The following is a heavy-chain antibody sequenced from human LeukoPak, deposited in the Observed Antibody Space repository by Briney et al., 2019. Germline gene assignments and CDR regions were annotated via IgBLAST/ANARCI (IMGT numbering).Heavy chain of an antibody. V-gene: IGHV5-51*01. J-gene: IGHJ6*03. CDR1: GSSFTNYW. CDR3: ARARYCSSTSCPSPYYYYYMDV. Sequence: GGSLKISCQGSGSSFTNYWIGWVRQLPGKGLEWMGIIYPGDSDTRYSPSFQGHFTISAAKSISTAYLQWSSLKASDTAMYYCARARYCSSTSCPSPYYYYYMDVWGKGTTGTVSS. D-gene: IGHD2-2*01. CDR2: IYPGDSDT.